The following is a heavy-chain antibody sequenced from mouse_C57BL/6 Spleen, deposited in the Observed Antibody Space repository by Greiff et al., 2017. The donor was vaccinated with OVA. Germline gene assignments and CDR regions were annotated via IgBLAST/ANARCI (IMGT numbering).Heavy chain of an antibody. V-gene: IGHV1-22*01. Sequence: EVQLQQSGPELVKPGASVKMSCKASGYTFTDYNMHWVKQSHGKSLEWIGYINPNNGGTSYNQKFKGKATLTVNKSSSTAYMEHRSLTSEDSAVYYCARGPDYYGSSDPDYWGQGTTLTVSS. D-gene: IGHD1-1*01. CDR2: INPNNGGT. CDR1: GYTFTDYN. J-gene: IGHJ2*01. CDR3: ARGPDYYGSSDPDY.